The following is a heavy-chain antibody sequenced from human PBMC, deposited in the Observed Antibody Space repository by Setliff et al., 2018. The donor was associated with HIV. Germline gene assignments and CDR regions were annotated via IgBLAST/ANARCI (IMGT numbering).Heavy chain of an antibody. V-gene: IGHV3-30*07. CDR3: AGLVVVETAGDIFDL. J-gene: IGHJ3*01. CDR2: ISYDGSNK. D-gene: IGHD2-21*02. Sequence: PGGSLRLSCAASGFTFSSYAMHWVRQAPGKGLEWVAVISYDGSNKYYADSVKGRFTISRDNAKNSMFLEMNSLRAEDSADYYCAGLVVVETAGDIFDLWGQGTPVTVSS. CDR1: GFTFSSYA.